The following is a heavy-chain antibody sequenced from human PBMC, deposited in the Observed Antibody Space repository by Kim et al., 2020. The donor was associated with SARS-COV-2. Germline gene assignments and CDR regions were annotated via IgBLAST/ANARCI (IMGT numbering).Heavy chain of an antibody. CDR1: EFTFSRYS. CDR2: ISRNSDYL. Sequence: GGSLRLSCAASEFTFSRYSMNWVRQAPGKGLEWVSTISRNSDYLYYADSVEGRFTISRDNAKNSLYLQMNSLRADDTAMYYCARDLSLGRPGGFDYWGQGTLVTVSS. V-gene: IGHV3-21*01. CDR3: ARDLSLGRPGGFDY. J-gene: IGHJ4*02. D-gene: IGHD3-10*01.